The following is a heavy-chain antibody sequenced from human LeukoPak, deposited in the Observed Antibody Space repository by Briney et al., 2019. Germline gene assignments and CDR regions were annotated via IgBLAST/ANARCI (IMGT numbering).Heavy chain of an antibody. CDR3: ARVTRSVLSDQGLHDY. CDR2: IYYSGST. Sequence: SETLSLTCTVSGGSISSGGYYWSWIRQHPGKGLEWIGYIYYSGSTYYNPSLKSRVTISVDTSKNQFSLKLSSVTAADTAVYYCARVTRSVLSDQGLHDYWGQGTLVTVSS. D-gene: IGHD3-16*01. V-gene: IGHV4-31*03. J-gene: IGHJ4*02. CDR1: GGSISSGGYY.